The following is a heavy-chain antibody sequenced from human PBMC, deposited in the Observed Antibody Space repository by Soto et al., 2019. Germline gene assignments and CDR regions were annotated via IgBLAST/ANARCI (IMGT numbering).Heavy chain of an antibody. J-gene: IGHJ4*02. CDR1: GYSFTSLD. Sequence: QVQLVQSGAEVREPGASVKVSCTASGYSFTSLDINWVRQNTGQGLEWMGWMQPSSGRTGYAQKFQGRVTMTRDTSINTAYMELSSLTSDAAAFYYCARGVTAGVDYWGQGTLVTVSS. CDR2: MQPSSGRT. CDR3: ARGVTAGVDY. D-gene: IGHD1-26*01. V-gene: IGHV1-8*01.